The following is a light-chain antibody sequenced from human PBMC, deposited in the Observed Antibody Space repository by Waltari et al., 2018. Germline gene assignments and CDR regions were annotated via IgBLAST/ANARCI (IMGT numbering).Light chain of an antibody. V-gene: IGLV1-47*01. CDR2: RNN. CDR1: NHTIGNNY. CDR3: ASWDGSLGGVI. Sequence: QSVLSQPPSASGTPGQRVTISCSGTNHTIGNNYVYWYHQLPGTAPKPLIYRNNPRPSGVPDRFSGSKSGTSASLAISGLRSEDEAHYYCASWDGSLGGVIFGGGTKLTVL. J-gene: IGLJ2*01.